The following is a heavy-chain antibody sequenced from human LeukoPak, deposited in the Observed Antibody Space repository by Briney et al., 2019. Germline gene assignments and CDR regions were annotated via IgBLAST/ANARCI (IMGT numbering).Heavy chain of an antibody. CDR3: GIGATGGVYWFDP. J-gene: IGHJ5*02. D-gene: IGHD1-26*01. Sequence: ASVKVSCKASGYTFTSYGISWVRQAPGQGLEWMGWISGYNGNTNYAQKLQGRVTMTTDTSTSTAYMELRSLRSDDTAVYYCGIGATGGVYWFDPWGQGTLVTVSS. CDR1: GYTFTSYG. CDR2: ISGYNGNT. V-gene: IGHV1-18*01.